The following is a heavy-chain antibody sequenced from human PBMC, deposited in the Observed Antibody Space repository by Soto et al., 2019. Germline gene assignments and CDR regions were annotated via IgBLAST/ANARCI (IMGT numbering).Heavy chain of an antibody. V-gene: IGHV3-53*01. CDR3: AREATTTVWFGQRRYYYYGMDV. J-gene: IGHJ6*02. Sequence: EVQLVESGGGLIQPGGSLRLSCAASGFTVSSNYMSWVRQAPGKGLEWVSVIYSGGNTYYADSVKGRFTISRDNSKNTLYLQMNSLRAEDTAVYYCAREATTTVWFGQRRYYYYGMDVWGQGTTVTVSS. D-gene: IGHD3-10*01. CDR2: IYSGGNT. CDR1: GFTVSSNY.